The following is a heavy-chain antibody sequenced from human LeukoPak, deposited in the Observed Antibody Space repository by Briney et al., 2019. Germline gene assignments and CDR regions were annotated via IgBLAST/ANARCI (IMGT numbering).Heavy chain of an antibody. J-gene: IGHJ4*02. CDR3: ETKYYDFWSGYPEYYFDY. Sequence: PSETLSLTCAVYGGSFSGYYWSWIRQPPGKGLEWIGEINHSGSTNYNPSLKSRVTISVDTSKNQFSLKLSSVTAADTAVYYCETKYYDFWSGYPEYYFDYWGQGTLVTVSS. D-gene: IGHD3-3*01. CDR1: GGSFSGYY. V-gene: IGHV4-34*01. CDR2: INHSGST.